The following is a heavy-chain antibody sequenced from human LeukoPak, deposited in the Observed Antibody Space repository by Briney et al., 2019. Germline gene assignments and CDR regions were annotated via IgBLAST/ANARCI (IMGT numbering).Heavy chain of an antibody. D-gene: IGHD2-2*02. CDR3: AREDIVVVPAAITHYYYYMDV. J-gene: IGHJ6*03. CDR1: GGSLSNYY. Sequence: PSETLSLTCTVSGGSLSNYYWSWIRQPPGKGLEWIGYVYYSGSANYTPSLQSRVTISVDTSKNQFSLKLSSVTAADTAVYYCAREDIVVVPAAITHYYYYMDVWGKETTVTVSS. CDR2: VYYSGSA. V-gene: IGHV4-59*12.